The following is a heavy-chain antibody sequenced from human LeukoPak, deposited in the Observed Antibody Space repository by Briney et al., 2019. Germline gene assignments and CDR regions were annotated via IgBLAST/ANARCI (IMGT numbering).Heavy chain of an antibody. CDR1: WFSLSTSGMY. D-gene: IGHD5-12*01. J-gene: IGHJ4*02. Sequence: SGPTLTHPTQPRTHTCTFSWFSLSTSGMYVNWIRQPPGTALEWIARGDRDEDKYYRKSLKARLTLSTDTAHNQVVLTMPYMDPVDTATYLCARRGYDSAGTQYYFDHWGQGILVTVSS. CDR3: ARRGYDSAGTQYYFDH. V-gene: IGHV2-70*10. CDR2: GDRDEDK.